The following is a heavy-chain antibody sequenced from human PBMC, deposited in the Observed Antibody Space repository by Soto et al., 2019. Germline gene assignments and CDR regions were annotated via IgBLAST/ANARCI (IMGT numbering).Heavy chain of an antibody. CDR3: ARQGRGYGDYVLWYFDL. D-gene: IGHD4-17*01. CDR2: IYYSGRT. Sequence: QVQLQESGPGLVKPSETLSLTCTVSGGSISSYYWSCIRQPPGKGLEWIGYIYYSGRTNYNPSLKSRVTISVDTSKNQFSLKLSSVTAADTAVYYCARQGRGYGDYVLWYFDLWGRGTLVTVSS. V-gene: IGHV4-59*08. J-gene: IGHJ2*01. CDR1: GGSISSYY.